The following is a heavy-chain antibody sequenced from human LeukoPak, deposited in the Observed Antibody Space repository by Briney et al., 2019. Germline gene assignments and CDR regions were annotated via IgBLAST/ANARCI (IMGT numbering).Heavy chain of an antibody. CDR2: IKQDGSEK. Sequence: GGSLRLSCAASGFTFSSYWMSWVRQAPGKGLEWVANIKQDGSEKYYVDSVKGRFTISRDNAKNSLYLQMNSLRAEDTAVYYCAREHEPMVVAATGFDYWGQGTLVTVSS. D-gene: IGHD2-15*01. V-gene: IGHV3-7*01. CDR1: GFTFSSYW. CDR3: AREHEPMVVAATGFDY. J-gene: IGHJ4*02.